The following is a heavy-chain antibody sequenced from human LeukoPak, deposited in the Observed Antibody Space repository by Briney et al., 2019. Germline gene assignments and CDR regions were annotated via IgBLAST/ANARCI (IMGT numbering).Heavy chain of an antibody. CDR3: ARSHKAMAGEGLFDY. Sequence: PSETLSLTCTVSGGSISSYYWSWIRQPPGKGLEGIGYIYYSENTNYNPSLKSRVTISVDTSKNQFSLKLSSVTAADTAVYYCARSHKAMAGEGLFDYWGQGTLVTVSS. D-gene: IGHD5-18*01. CDR2: IYYSENT. CDR1: GGSISSYY. V-gene: IGHV4-59*01. J-gene: IGHJ4*02.